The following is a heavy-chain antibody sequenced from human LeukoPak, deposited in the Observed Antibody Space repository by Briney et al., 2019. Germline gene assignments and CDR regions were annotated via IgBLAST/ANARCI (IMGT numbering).Heavy chain of an antibody. CDR2: VNPNSGGT. D-gene: IGHD6-19*01. CDR3: ARGRLSSGWPYDAFDI. J-gene: IGHJ3*02. CDR1: GYTFTRYH. V-gene: IGHV1-2*02. Sequence: GPGEVSCQASGYTFTRYHMHWGRQAPGPGVGWGGWVNPNSGGTNYAQKFQGRVTITRNTSISTAYMELSSLRSEDTAVYYCARGRLSSGWPYDAFDIWGQGTMVTVSS.